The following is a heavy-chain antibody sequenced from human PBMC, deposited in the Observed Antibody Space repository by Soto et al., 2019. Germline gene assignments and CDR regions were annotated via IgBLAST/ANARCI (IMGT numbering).Heavy chain of an antibody. J-gene: IGHJ4*02. V-gene: IGHV4-59*01. CDR1: GGSISSYY. CDR3: ARDAEPYYFDY. CDR2: IYYSGST. Sequence: QVQLQESGPGLVKPSETLSLTCTVSGGSISSYYWSWIRQPPGKGLEWIGYIYYSGSTNYNPSLKSRVTISVDTSKNQFSLKLSSVTAADTAMYYCARDAEPYYFDYWGRGTLVTVSS.